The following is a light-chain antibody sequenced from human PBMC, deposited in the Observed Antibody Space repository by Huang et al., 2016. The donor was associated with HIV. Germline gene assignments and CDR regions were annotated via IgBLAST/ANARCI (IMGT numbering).Light chain of an antibody. Sequence: EIVMTQSPATLSVSPGERATLSCRASQSVSSNLAWYQQKPGQAPRLLIYGASTRATGIPARFSGSGSGTGFTLTISSLQSEDFAVYYCQQYNNWPRTFGQGTNVEIK. CDR3: QQYNNWPRT. J-gene: IGKJ1*01. V-gene: IGKV3-15*01. CDR2: GAS. CDR1: QSVSSN.